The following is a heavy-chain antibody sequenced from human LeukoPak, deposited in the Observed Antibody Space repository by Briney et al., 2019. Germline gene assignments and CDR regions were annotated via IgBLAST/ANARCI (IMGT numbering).Heavy chain of an antibody. CDR1: GGSISSGGYY. V-gene: IGHV4-39*07. D-gene: IGHD2-2*01. J-gene: IGHJ4*02. CDR3: ARAHNCSSTSCYSEVANDY. Sequence: PSETLSLTCTVSGGSISSGGYYWSWIRQPPGKGLEWIGEINHSGSTNYNPSLKSRVTISVDTSKNQFSLKLSSVTAADTAVYYCARAHNCSSTSCYSEVANDYWGQGTLVTVSS. CDR2: INHSGST.